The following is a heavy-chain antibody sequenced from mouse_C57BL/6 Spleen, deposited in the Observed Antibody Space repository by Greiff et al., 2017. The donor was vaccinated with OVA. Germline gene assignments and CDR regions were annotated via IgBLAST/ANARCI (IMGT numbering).Heavy chain of an antibody. V-gene: IGHV1-72*01. CDR3: ASPFYYGSSCWYFDV. D-gene: IGHD1-1*01. Sequence: VQLQQPGAELVKPGASVKLSCKASGYTFTSYWMHWVKQRPGRGLEWIGRIDPNSGGTKYNEKFKSKATLTVDKPSSTAYMQLSSLTSEDSAVYYCASPFYYGSSCWYFDVWGTGTTVTVSS. CDR2: IDPNSGGT. J-gene: IGHJ1*03. CDR1: GYTFTSYW.